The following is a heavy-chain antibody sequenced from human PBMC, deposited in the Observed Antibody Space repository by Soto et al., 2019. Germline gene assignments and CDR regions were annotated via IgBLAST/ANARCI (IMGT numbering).Heavy chain of an antibody. CDR1: GFTFSSYG. V-gene: IGHV3-33*01. CDR2: IWYDGSNK. D-gene: IGHD6-13*01. J-gene: IGHJ6*02. Sequence: QVQLVESGGGVVQPGRSLRLSCAASGFTFSSYGMHWVRQAPGKGLEWVAVIWYDGSNKYYADSVKGRFTISRDNSKSTLYLHMNSLRAEDTAVYYCAREGYSSSWIGSYYYYGMDVWGQGTTVTVSS. CDR3: AREGYSSSWIGSYYYYGMDV.